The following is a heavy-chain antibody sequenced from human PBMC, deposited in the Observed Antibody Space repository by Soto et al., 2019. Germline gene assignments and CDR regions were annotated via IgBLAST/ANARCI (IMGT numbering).Heavy chain of an antibody. CDR1: GGSFSGYY. CDR2: INHSGST. V-gene: IGHV4-34*01. CDR3: EKEKLYVEKAIKTLAY. J-gene: IGHJ4*02. Sequence: PSETLALTCAVYGGSFSGYYWSWIRQPPGKGLEWIGEINHSGSTNYNPSLKSRVTISVDTSKNQFSLKLSSVTAADTAVDYCEKEKLYVEKAIKTLAYWGKGTLDTVSP. D-gene: IGHD5-18*01.